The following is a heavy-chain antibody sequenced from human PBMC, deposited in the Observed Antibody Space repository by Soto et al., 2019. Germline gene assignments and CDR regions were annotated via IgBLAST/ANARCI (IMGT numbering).Heavy chain of an antibody. CDR2: ISGSGGST. CDR1: GFTFSSYA. CDR3: AKDQLKTTVFYGGY. Sequence: GGSLRLSCAASGFTFSSYAMSWVRQAPGKGLEWVSAISGSGGSTYYADSVKGRITISRDNSKNTLYLQMNSLRAEDTAVYYCAKDQLKTTVFYGGYWGQGTLVTVSS. J-gene: IGHJ4*02. D-gene: IGHD4-17*01. V-gene: IGHV3-23*01.